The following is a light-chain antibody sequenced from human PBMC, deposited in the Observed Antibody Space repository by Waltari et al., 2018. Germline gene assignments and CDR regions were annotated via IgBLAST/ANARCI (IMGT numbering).Light chain of an antibody. Sequence: DIQMTQFPSSLSASVGDRVTITCRAIQAIKNDLAWYQQKPGKGPKRLIYAASRLQSGVPSRFSGSGSGTDFTLTISSLQPEDFATYYCLQHDSYPLTFGQGTKVEIK. J-gene: IGKJ1*01. CDR2: AAS. CDR1: QAIKND. CDR3: LQHDSYPLT. V-gene: IGKV1-17*01.